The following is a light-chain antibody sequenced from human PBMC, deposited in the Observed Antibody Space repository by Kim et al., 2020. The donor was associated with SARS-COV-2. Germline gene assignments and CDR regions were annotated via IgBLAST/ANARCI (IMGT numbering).Light chain of an antibody. Sequence: PASISCRSSHSLVYRDGNLYLNWFHQRPGQSPRRLIYKVSNRDSGVPDRFSGSGSGTDFTLQISRVEAEDVGVYYCMQGTHWPFTFGPGTKVDIK. J-gene: IGKJ3*01. CDR1: HSLVYRDGNLY. CDR2: KVS. V-gene: IGKV2-30*01. CDR3: MQGTHWPFT.